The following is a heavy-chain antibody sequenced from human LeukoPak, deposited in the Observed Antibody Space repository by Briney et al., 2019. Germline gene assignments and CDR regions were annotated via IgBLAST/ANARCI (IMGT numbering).Heavy chain of an antibody. CDR3: ARAHTTAMAFHI. V-gene: IGHV3-7*02. Sequence: RGALRLSCAASGFIFSSYWMTWVRQAPGEGLEWVANIKQGGSEKYYMDSVKGRFSISRDNTKNSLFLQMNSLRDEDTAVYYCARAHTTAMAFHIWGLGTMVTVSS. D-gene: IGHD1-26*01. CDR1: GFIFSSYW. J-gene: IGHJ3*02. CDR2: IKQGGSEK.